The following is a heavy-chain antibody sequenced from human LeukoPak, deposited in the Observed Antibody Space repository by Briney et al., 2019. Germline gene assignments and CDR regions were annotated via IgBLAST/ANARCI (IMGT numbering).Heavy chain of an antibody. V-gene: IGHV1-18*01. J-gene: IGHJ6*02. CDR1: GYTFTSYG. CDR3: ARESGYCSGGSCPYYYGMDV. Sequence: GASVTVSCTASGYTFTSYGISWVRQAPGQGLEWMGWISAYNGNTNYAQKLQGRVTMTTDTSTSTAYMELRSLRSDDTAVYYCARESGYCSGGSCPYYYGMDVWGQGTTVTVSS. CDR2: ISAYNGNT. D-gene: IGHD2-15*01.